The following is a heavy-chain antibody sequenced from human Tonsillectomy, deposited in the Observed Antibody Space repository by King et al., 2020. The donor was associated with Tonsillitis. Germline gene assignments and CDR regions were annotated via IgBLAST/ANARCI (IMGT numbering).Heavy chain of an antibody. D-gene: IGHD4-11*01. CDR3: ARGPDYSNSFFDY. J-gene: IGHJ4*02. V-gene: IGHV4-59*01. Sequence: QLQESGPGLVKPSETLSLSCTVSGGFISSYYWSWIRQPPGKGLEWIGYIYYSGSTNYNPSLKSRVTISVDTSKNQFSLKLSSVTAADTAVYYCARGPDYSNSFFDYWGQGTLVTVSS. CDR2: IYYSGST. CDR1: GGFISSYY.